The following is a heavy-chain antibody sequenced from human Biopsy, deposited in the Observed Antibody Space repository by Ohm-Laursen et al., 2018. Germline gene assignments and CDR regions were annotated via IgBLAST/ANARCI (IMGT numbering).Heavy chain of an antibody. CDR1: GFTFDNYA. J-gene: IGHJ4*02. V-gene: IGHV3-9*01. CDR3: VRGYSSSWSGYLDH. D-gene: IGHD3-3*01. CDR2: ISWDGGSE. Sequence: SLRLSCSASGFTFDNYAMHWVRQTPGKGLEWVSGISWDGGSEGYADSVKGRFTISRDNAKNSLFLQMNSLTTEDTALYYCVRGYSSSWSGYLDHWGQGTLVTVSS.